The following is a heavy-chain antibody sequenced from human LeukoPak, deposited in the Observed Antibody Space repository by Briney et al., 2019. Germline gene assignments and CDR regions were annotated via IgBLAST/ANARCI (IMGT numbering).Heavy chain of an antibody. V-gene: IGHV1-2*02. CDR2: INPNSGGT. D-gene: IGHD2-15*01. CDR1: GYTFTGYY. CDR3: ARDTQYCSGGSCHRYYYYGMDV. Sequence: ASVKVSCKASGYTFTGYYMHWVRQAPGQGLEWMGWINPNSGGTNYAQKFQGRVTMTRDTSISTAYMELSRLRSDDTAVYYCARDTQYCSGGSCHRYYYYGMDVWGQGTTVTVSS. J-gene: IGHJ6*02.